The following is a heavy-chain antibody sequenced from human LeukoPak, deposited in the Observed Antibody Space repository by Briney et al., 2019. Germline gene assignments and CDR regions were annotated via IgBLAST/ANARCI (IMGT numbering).Heavy chain of an antibody. CDR3: ARVRYDYVWGSSDYFNY. CDR2: IYTSGST. V-gene: IGHV4-61*02. J-gene: IGHJ4*02. CDR1: GGSISSGSYY. D-gene: IGHD3-16*01. Sequence: SVTLSLTCTVSGGSISSGSYYWSWIRQPAGKGLEWIGRIYTSGSTNYNPSLKSRVTISVDTSKNQFSLKLSSVTAADTAVYYCARVRYDYVWGSSDYFNYWGQGTLVTVSS.